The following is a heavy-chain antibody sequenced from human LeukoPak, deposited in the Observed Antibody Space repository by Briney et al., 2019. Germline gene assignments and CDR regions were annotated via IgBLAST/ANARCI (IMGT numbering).Heavy chain of an antibody. J-gene: IGHJ4*02. V-gene: IGHV3-23*01. CDR1: GFTFSSYG. CDR3: AKDGNNWNYYYFDY. D-gene: IGHD1-7*01. Sequence: GGSLRLSCAASGFTFSSYGMSWVRQAPGKGLEWVSAISGSGGSTYYADSVKGRFTISRDNSKNTLYLQMNSLRAEDTAVYYCAKDGNNWNYYYFDYWGQGTLVTVSS. CDR2: ISGSGGST.